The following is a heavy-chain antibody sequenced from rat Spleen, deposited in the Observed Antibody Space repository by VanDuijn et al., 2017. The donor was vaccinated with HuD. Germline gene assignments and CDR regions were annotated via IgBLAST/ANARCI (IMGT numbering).Heavy chain of an antibody. CDR1: GFTFSDYY. J-gene: IGHJ3*01. Sequence: EVQLVESGGGLVQPGRSLKLSCAASGFTFSDYYMAWVRQAPTKGLEWVSSISSSGVTYYRDSVKGRFTVSRENAKGTLHLRMDSLRSEDTATYYCVRQDTSGYANWFGFWGQGTLVTVSS. D-gene: IGHD4-3*01. CDR2: ISSSGVT. CDR3: VRQDTSGYANWFGF. V-gene: IGHV5-25*01.